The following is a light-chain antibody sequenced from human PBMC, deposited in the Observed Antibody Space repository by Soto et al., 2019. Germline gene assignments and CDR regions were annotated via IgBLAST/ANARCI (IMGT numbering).Light chain of an antibody. Sequence: EIVLTQSPATLSLSPGERATLSCRASQSVGGSSLAWYQQRPGQAPRLLIYDTSNRATGIPDRFSGSGSGTDFTLTISRLEPEDFAVYYCQQYHSSPRTFGQGTRLEIK. J-gene: IGKJ5*01. V-gene: IGKV3-20*01. CDR3: QQYHSSPRT. CDR1: QSVGGSS. CDR2: DTS.